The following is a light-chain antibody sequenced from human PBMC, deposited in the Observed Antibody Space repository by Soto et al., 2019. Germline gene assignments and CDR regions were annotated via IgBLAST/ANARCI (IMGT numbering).Light chain of an antibody. CDR3: LQDNRRPHS. Sequence: SVTACGSGRSTFPCIACQGISTNLAWYQQKPGKAPKLLIYAASSLQSGVPPRFSGSGSGTDFTLAISSLQPEDFAVYYCLQDNRRPHSVGQGTRLEIK. CDR2: AAS. CDR1: QGISTN. V-gene: IGKV1D-12*01. J-gene: IGKJ5*01.